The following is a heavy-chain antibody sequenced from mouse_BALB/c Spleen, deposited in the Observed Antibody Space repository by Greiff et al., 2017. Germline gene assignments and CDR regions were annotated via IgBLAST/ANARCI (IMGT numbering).Heavy chain of an antibody. CDR3: ARGDYYYGSSPSGFAY. CDR1: GFTFSSYT. J-gene: IGHJ3*01. D-gene: IGHD1-1*01. CDR2: ISDGGSYT. Sequence: EVQLVESGGGLVKPGGSLKLSCAASGFTFSSYTMSWVRQTPEKRLEWVATISDGGSYTYYPDSVKGRFTISRDNAKNNLYLQMSSLKSEDTAMYYCARGDYYYGSSPSGFAYWGQGTLVTVSA. V-gene: IGHV5-4*02.